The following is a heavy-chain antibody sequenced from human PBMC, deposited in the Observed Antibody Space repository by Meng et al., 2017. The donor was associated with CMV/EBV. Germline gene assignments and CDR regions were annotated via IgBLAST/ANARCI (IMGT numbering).Heavy chain of an antibody. V-gene: IGHV3-30*02. CDR1: GFTFSSYG. CDR3: AKESLLYSGSYFDY. Sequence: GESLKISCPASGFTFSSYGMHWVRQAPGKGLEWVAFIRYDGSNKYYADSVKGRFTISRDNSKNTLYLQMNSLRAEDTAVYYCAKESLLYSGSYFDYWGQGTLVTVSS. CDR2: IRYDGSNK. J-gene: IGHJ4*02. D-gene: IGHD1-26*01.